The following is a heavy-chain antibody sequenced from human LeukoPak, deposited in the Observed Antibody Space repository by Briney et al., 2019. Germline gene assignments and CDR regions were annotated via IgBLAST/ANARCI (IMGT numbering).Heavy chain of an antibody. V-gene: IGHV1-69-2*01. CDR1: GYTFTDYY. J-gene: IGHJ4*02. D-gene: IGHD1-26*01. Sequence: ATVKISCKVSGYTFTDYYMHWVQQAPGKGLEWMGLVDPEDGEIIYAEKFQGRVTITADTSTDTAYMELSSLRSEDTAVYYCAIPAGRGAHTRDYWGQGTLVTVSS. CDR2: VDPEDGEI. CDR3: AIPAGRGAHTRDY.